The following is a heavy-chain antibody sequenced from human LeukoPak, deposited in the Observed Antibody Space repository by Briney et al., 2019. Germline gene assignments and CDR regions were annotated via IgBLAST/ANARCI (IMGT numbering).Heavy chain of an antibody. V-gene: IGHV3-11*04. CDR3: ARVARYGDYIGGSDY. CDR1: GFIFSDYY. CDR2: VTSSCGHM. Sequence: GGSLRLSCAASGFIFSDYYMTWIRQAPAKGLEWVSYVTSSCGHMYYADSAKGRFTISRDNAKNSLDLQMNSLRAEDMAVYYCARVARYGDYIGGSDYWGQGALVTVSS. D-gene: IGHD4-17*01. J-gene: IGHJ4*02.